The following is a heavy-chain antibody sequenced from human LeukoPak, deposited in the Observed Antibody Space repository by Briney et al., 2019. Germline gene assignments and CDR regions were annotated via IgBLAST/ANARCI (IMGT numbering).Heavy chain of an antibody. CDR3: AREGWYYYDSSGENAFDI. V-gene: IGHV4-59*01. D-gene: IGHD3-22*01. J-gene: IGHJ3*02. CDR1: GGFISGYY. CDR2: IYYSGST. Sequence: PSETLSLTCAVYGGFISGYYWTWIRQPPGKGLEWIGYIYYSGSTNYNPSLKSRVTISVDTSKNQFSLKLSSVTAADTAVYYCAREGWYYYDSSGENAFDIWGQGTMVTVSS.